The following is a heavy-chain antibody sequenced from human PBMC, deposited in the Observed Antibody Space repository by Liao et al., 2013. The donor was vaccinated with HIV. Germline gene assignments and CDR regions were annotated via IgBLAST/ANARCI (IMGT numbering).Heavy chain of an antibody. CDR2: INHSGST. Sequence: QVQLQQWGAGLLKPSETLSLTCAVYGGSFSGYYWSWIRQPPGKGLEWIGGINHSGSTNYNPSLKSRVTISVDTSKNQFSLKLSSVTAADTAVYYCARGGGYAGADFDYWGQGTLV. CDR1: GGSFSGYY. J-gene: IGHJ4*02. V-gene: IGHV4-34*01. CDR3: ARGGGYAGADFDY. D-gene: IGHD5-12*01.